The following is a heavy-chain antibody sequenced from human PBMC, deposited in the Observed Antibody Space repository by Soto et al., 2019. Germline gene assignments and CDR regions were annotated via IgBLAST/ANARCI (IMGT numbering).Heavy chain of an antibody. V-gene: IGHV4-61*01. CDR3: ARDFSGSGWGYYYYYYGMDV. Sequence: SETLSLTCTVSGGSVSSGSYYWSWIRQPPGKGLEWIGYIYYSGSTNYNPSLKSRVTISVDTSKNQFSLKLSSVTAADTAVYYCARDFSGSGWGYYYYYYGMDVWGQGTTVTVS. D-gene: IGHD6-19*01. CDR1: GGSVSSGSYY. CDR2: IYYSGST. J-gene: IGHJ6*02.